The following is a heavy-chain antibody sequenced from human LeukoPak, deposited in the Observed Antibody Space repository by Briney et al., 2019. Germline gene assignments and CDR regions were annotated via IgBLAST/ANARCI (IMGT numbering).Heavy chain of an antibody. V-gene: IGHV3-74*01. Sequence: PGGSLRLSCAASGFTFSTYWMHWVRPTPGKGLVWVSSIRNDGTTTNYADSVKGRFTISRDNAKNTLYLQMNSLRAEDTAVYYCVRLYKIEGADLWGRGTLVTVSS. CDR1: GFTFSTYW. D-gene: IGHD1-14*01. CDR2: IRNDGTTT. CDR3: VRLYKIEGADL. J-gene: IGHJ2*01.